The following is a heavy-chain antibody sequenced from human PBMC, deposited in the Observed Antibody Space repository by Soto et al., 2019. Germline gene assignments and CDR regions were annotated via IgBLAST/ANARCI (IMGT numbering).Heavy chain of an antibody. V-gene: IGHV4-34*01. D-gene: IGHD2-2*01. CDR3: AREGCSSTSCYFYYYYYGMDV. Sequence: SETLSLTCAYYCGSFSGYYWSWIRQPPGKGLEWLGEINHSGSTNYNPSLKSRVTISVDTSKNQFSLKLSSVTAADTAVYYCAREGCSSTSCYFYYYYYGMDVWGQGTTVTVSS. J-gene: IGHJ6*02. CDR2: INHSGST. CDR1: CGSFSGYY.